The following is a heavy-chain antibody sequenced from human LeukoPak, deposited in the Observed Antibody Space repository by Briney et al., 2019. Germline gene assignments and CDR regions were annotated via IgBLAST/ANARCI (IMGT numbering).Heavy chain of an antibody. D-gene: IGHD2-15*01. Sequence: GGSLRLSCAASGFTFSSYAMHWVRQAPGKGLEYVSAISSNGGSTYYANSVKGRFTISRDNSKNTLYLQMGSLRAEDMAVYYCARVGGGISPPYYYYYMDVWGKGITVTVSS. J-gene: IGHJ6*03. CDR1: GFTFSSYA. CDR2: ISSNGGST. V-gene: IGHV3-64*01. CDR3: ARVGGGISPPYYYYYMDV.